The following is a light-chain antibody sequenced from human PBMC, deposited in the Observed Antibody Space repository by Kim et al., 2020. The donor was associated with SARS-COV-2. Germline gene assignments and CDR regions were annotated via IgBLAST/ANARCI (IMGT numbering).Light chain of an antibody. Sequence: DIQMTQSPSSLSASVGDRVTITCQASQDIGNYLNWYQQKPGKAPKLLIYDASTLETGVPSRFSGRGSGTEFAFTISSLQPEDLATYYCQQYDILPLTFGGGTKVDIK. CDR3: QQYDILPLT. CDR1: QDIGNY. J-gene: IGKJ4*01. V-gene: IGKV1-33*01. CDR2: DAS.